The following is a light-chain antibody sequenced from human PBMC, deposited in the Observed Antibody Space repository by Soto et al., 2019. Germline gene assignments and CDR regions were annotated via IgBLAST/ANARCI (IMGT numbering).Light chain of an antibody. CDR2: DAS. CDR3: QQYNSYSRWT. V-gene: IGKV1-5*01. J-gene: IGKJ1*01. Sequence: DIQMTQSPSTLSASVGDRVTITCRASQSISSWLAWYQQKPGKAPKLLIYDASSLESGVPSRFSGSGSGTEVTLTISSRQPDDFATYYCQQYNSYSRWTFGQGTKLEIK. CDR1: QSISSW.